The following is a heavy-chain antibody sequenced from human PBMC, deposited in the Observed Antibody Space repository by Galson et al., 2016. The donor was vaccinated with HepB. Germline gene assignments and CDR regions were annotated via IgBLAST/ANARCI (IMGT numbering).Heavy chain of an antibody. D-gene: IGHD5-18*01. J-gene: IGHJ4*02. CDR2: IDPSDSYT. CDR3: ARQREYSYGDVDY. CDR1: GYSFSSYW. Sequence: QSGAEVKKPGESLRISCQGSGYSFSSYWISWVRRMPGKGLEWMGRIDPSDSYTNYSPPFKGHVTISSDKSISTAYLQWSSLKASDTAMYYCARQREYSYGDVDYWGQGTLVTVSS. V-gene: IGHV5-10-1*01.